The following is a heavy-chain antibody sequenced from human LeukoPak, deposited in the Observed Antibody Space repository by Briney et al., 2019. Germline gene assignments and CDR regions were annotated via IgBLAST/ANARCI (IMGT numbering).Heavy chain of an antibody. V-gene: IGHV3-23*01. CDR1: GFXFSSYA. CDR3: AKEGVYSSSWYEDDY. Sequence: GGSLRLSCAASGFXFSSYAMSWVRQAPGKGLEWVSAISGRGGSTYYADSVKGRFTISRDNSKNTLYLQMNSLRAEDTAVYYCAKEGVYSSSWYEDDYWGQGTLVTVSS. D-gene: IGHD6-13*01. CDR2: ISGRGGST. J-gene: IGHJ4*02.